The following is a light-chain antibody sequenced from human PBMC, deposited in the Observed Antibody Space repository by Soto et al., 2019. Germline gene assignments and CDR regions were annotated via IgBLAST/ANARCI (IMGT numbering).Light chain of an antibody. CDR2: AAS. Sequence: EIVMTQSPANLSLSPGDRATLSCRASQIVSSSLAWYQQKPGQAPRLLIYAASTRATGIPARFSGSGSGTEFPLTSSSLQSEDFAVYYCQHYNDWSTFGQGTRLEIK. CDR3: QHYNDWST. CDR1: QIVSSS. V-gene: IGKV3D-15*01. J-gene: IGKJ5*01.